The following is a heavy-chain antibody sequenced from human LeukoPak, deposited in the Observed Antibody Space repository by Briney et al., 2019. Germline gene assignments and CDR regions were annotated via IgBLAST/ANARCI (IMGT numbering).Heavy chain of an antibody. CDR3: AKDSSGYVDY. CDR2: IDSIGDST. D-gene: IGHD6-19*01. V-gene: IGHV3-64*01. Sequence: GGSLRLSCAASGFTFNSYAMQWVRQAPGRGLEYVSGIDSIGDSTYYANSVKGRFSISRDNSKNTLYLQMNSLRAEDTAVYYCAKDSSGYVDYWGQGTLVTVSS. J-gene: IGHJ4*02. CDR1: GFTFNSYA.